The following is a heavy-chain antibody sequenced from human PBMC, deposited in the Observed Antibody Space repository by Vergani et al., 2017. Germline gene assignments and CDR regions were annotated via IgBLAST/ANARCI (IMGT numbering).Heavy chain of an antibody. V-gene: IGHV4-39*01. CDR3: ARHLRQLARNDVFDI. Sequence: QLQLQESGPRLVKPSETLSLTCRLSGMSISNNNYYWGWIRQPPGKGLEWMGGIYDSRNNNYSPSLKSRVSISVDTYKNQFSLNLTSVTAADTAVYYCARHLRQLARNDVFDIWGHGTLVTVSS. CDR2: IYDSRNN. D-gene: IGHD6-6*01. J-gene: IGHJ3*02. CDR1: GMSISNNNYY.